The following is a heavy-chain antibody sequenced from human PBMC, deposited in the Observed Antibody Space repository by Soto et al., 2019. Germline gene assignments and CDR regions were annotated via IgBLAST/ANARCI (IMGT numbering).Heavy chain of an antibody. D-gene: IGHD3-10*01. Sequence: EVHLLESGGGLVQPGGSLRLSCAASGVTFSSYAMSWVRQAAGKGLEWVSGISGSGGSTYYADSVKGRFTISRDNSKNSLDLQMNSLRAEDTAVYYCATSMYYSGSGSYYQFDYWGQGIMVTVSS. V-gene: IGHV3-23*01. J-gene: IGHJ4*02. CDR1: GVTFSSYA. CDR2: ISGSGGST. CDR3: ATSMYYSGSGSYYQFDY.